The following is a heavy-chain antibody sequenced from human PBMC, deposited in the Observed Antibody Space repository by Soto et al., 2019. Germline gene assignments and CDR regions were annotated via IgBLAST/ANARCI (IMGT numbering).Heavy chain of an antibody. D-gene: IGHD6-19*01. CDR3: AKQFGTGWYYFDH. J-gene: IGHJ4*02. CDR1: GFTFSTYG. CDR2: ISYDGTNK. Sequence: QVKLVQSGGGEVQPGRSLRLSCAASGFTFSTYGMHWVRQAPGKGLEWVALISYDGTNKYYGDSVKGRFTISRENSKNTVYLQMNSLRAEDTAVYYCAKQFGTGWYYFDHWGQGTLVTVSS. V-gene: IGHV3-30*18.